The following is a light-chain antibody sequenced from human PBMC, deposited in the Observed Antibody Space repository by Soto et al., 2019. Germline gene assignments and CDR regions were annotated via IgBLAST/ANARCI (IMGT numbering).Light chain of an antibody. V-gene: IGLV2-14*01. J-gene: IGLJ1*01. CDR3: SSYTSSRSNYV. CDR2: DVS. Sequence: QSALTQPASVSGSPGQSITISCTGTSSDVGGYNYVSWYQQHPGKAPKLMIYDVSKRPSGVSNRFSGSKSDNTASLTISGLQAEDEADYYCSSYTSSRSNYVFGTGTKVTVL. CDR1: SSDVGGYNY.